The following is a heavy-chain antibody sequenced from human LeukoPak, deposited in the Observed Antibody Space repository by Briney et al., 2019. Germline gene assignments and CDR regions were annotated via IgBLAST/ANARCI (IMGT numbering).Heavy chain of an antibody. V-gene: IGHV1-2*04. D-gene: IGHD6-19*01. CDR1: GYTFSDYY. CDR3: ARVSELGIAVAGTAY. J-gene: IGHJ4*02. CDR2: INPNSGRT. Sequence: ASVKVSCKASGYTFSDYYIHWVRQAPGQGLEWMGWINPNSGRTNFAQKFQGLVIMTRDTSITTVYMEVTTLRLNDTAVYYCARVSELGIAVAGTAYWGQGTLVTVSS.